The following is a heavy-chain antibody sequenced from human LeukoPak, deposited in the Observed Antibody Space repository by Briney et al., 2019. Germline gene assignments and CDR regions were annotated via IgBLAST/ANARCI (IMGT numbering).Heavy chain of an antibody. Sequence: GGSLRLSCAASGFTFGNAWMNWVRQAPGKGLEWVSSISTSSTYIYYADSVKGRFTISRDNAKSSLYLQMNSLGAEDTAVYYCVSPDPFRGAVNPDYWGQGTLVTVSS. CDR1: GFTFGNAW. D-gene: IGHD3-16*01. J-gene: IGHJ4*02. V-gene: IGHV3-21*01. CDR3: VSPDPFRGAVNPDY. CDR2: ISTSSTYI.